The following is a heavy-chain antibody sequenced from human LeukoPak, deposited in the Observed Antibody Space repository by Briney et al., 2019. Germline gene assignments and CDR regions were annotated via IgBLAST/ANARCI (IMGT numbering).Heavy chain of an antibody. V-gene: IGHV3-48*02. CDR2: ISSSSSTI. Sequence: PGGSLRLSCAASGFTFSSYSMNWVRQAPGKGLEWVSYISSSSSTIYYADSVKGRFTISRDNAKNSLYLQMNSLRDEDTAVYYCARDAPTTSGIPILGYWGQGTLVTVSS. D-gene: IGHD1-26*01. CDR1: GFTFSSYS. J-gene: IGHJ4*02. CDR3: ARDAPTTSGIPILGY.